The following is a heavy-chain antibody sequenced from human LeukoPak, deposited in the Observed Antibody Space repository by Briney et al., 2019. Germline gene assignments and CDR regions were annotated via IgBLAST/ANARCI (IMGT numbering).Heavy chain of an antibody. CDR3: ASSSGFCGGDCYVSVY. CDR2: IIPIFGTA. V-gene: IGHV1-69*05. J-gene: IGHJ4*02. D-gene: IGHD2-21*02. Sequence: ASVKVSCKASGGTFTSYAISWVRQAPGQGLEWMGRIIPIFGTANYAQKFQGRVTITTDESTSTAYMELSSLRSEDTAVYYCASSSGFCGGDCYVSVYWGQGTLVTVSS. CDR1: GGTFTSYA.